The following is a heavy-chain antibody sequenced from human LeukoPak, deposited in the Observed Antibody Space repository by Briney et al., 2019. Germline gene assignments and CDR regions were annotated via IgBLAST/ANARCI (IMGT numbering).Heavy chain of an antibody. J-gene: IGHJ4*02. V-gene: IGHV3-23*01. Sequence: PGGSLRLSCAASEFTFGYYAMSWVRQAPGKGLEWVSSISASGGETYVVDSVKGRFSISRDNSKNTLYLQMNSLRAEDTAVYYCARFFGSDWYKVIDYWGQGTLVTVSS. D-gene: IGHD6-19*01. CDR2: ISASGGET. CDR1: EFTFGYYA. CDR3: ARFFGSDWYKVIDY.